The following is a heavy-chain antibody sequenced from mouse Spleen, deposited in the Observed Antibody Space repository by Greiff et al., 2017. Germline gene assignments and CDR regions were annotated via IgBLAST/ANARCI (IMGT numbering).Heavy chain of an antibody. D-gene: IGHD2-2*01. CDR3: ARDYGYDGAY. CDR1: GFTFSDYY. CDR2: ISDGGSYT. J-gene: IGHJ3*01. V-gene: IGHV5-4*02. Sequence: EVKLMESGGGLVKPGGSLKLSCAASGFTFSDYYMYWVRQTPEKRLEWVATISDGGSYTYYPDSVKGRFTISRDNAKNNLYLQMSSLKSEDTAMYYCARDYGYDGAYWGQGTLVTVSA.